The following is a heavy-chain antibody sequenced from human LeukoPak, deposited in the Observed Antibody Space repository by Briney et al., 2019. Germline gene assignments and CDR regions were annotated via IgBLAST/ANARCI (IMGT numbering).Heavy chain of an antibody. J-gene: IGHJ4*02. CDR2: ISSNGNRA. CDR3: VKGSGTGWYGY. Sequence: GGSLRLSCSASGFTFSSFSMHWVRQAPGKGLEYVSAISSNGNRAYYADSVKGRFTISRGNSENTLYLQMSSLRGEDTAMFYCVKGSGTGWYGYWGQGTLVTVSS. CDR1: GFTFSSFS. D-gene: IGHD6-19*01. V-gene: IGHV3-64D*08.